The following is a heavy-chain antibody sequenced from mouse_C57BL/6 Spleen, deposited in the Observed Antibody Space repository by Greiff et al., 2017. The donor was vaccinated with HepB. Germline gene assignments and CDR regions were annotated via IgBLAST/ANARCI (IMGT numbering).Heavy chain of an antibody. CDR2: IDPSDSET. V-gene: IGHV1-52*01. D-gene: IGHD1-1*01. Sequence: QVQLQQPGAELVRPGSSVKLSCKASGYTFTSYWMHWVKQRPIQGLEWIGNIDPSDSETHYNQKFKDKATLTVDKSSSTAYMQLSSLTSEDSAVYYCARSDRIFITTVVATGDFDYWGQGTTLTVSS. CDR3: ARSDRIFITTVVATGDFDY. CDR1: GYTFTSYW. J-gene: IGHJ2*01.